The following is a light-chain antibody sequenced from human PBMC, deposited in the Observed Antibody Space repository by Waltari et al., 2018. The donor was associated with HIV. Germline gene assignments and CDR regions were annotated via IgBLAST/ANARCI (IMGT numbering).Light chain of an antibody. CDR2: HVS. CDR3: TSYTSSNTLVI. V-gene: IGLV2-14*03. CDR1: SSDVGGYNY. Sequence: QSALTQPASVSGSPGQSLTISCTGPSSDVGGYNYVSWYQQHPGKAPKLMIYHVSNRPSGVSNRFSGSKSGNTASLTISGLQAEDEADYYCTSYTSSNTLVIFGGGTKLTVL. J-gene: IGLJ2*01.